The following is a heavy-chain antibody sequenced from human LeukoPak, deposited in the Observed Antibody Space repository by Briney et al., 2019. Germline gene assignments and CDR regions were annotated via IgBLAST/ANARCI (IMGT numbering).Heavy chain of an antibody. J-gene: IGHJ4*02. V-gene: IGHV3-7*01. Sequence: GGSLRLSCAASGFTFSSYWMSWVRQAPGKGLEWVANIKQDGSEKYYVDSVKGRFTISRDNAKNSLYLQMNSLRAEDTAVYYCAREDTQYDYVWGSYRYVDYWGQGTLVTVSS. D-gene: IGHD3-16*02. CDR1: GFTFSSYW. CDR2: IKQDGSEK. CDR3: AREDTQYDYVWGSYRYVDY.